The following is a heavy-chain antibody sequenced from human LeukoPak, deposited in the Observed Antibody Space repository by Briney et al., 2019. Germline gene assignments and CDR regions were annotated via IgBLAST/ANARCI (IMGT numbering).Heavy chain of an antibody. Sequence: GGSLRLSCAASGFTFSDYWMSWVRQAPEKGLERVANIRQDGSDKYYVDSVKGRFTISRDNAKNSLYLQMNSLRAEDTAMYYCARVLSRYCSSAGCYDGVFDYWGQGTLVTVSS. D-gene: IGHD2-2*01. CDR3: ARVLSRYCSSAGCYDGVFDY. V-gene: IGHV3-7*03. CDR2: IRQDGSDK. J-gene: IGHJ4*02. CDR1: GFTFSDYW.